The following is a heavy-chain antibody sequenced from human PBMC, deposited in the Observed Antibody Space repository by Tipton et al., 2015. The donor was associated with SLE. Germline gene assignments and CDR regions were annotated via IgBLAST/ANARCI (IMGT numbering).Heavy chain of an antibody. CDR3: ARGVSGYFHYCYMDV. CDR2: ISHSRST. J-gene: IGHJ6*03. CDR1: GGSFSGYA. D-gene: IGHD3-16*01. Sequence: GLVKPSETLSLTCVVSGGSFSGYAWSWIRQPPGKGLEWIGEISHSRSTNYNPSLKSRGTISLDTSNNQFSLRLSSVTAADTAVYYCARGVSGYFHYCYMDVWGKGTTVTISS. V-gene: IGHV4-34*01.